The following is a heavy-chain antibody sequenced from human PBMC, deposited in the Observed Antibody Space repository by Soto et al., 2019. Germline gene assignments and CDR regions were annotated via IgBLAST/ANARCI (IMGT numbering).Heavy chain of an antibody. CDR3: AGRILGAEQFDY. D-gene: IGHD6-25*01. J-gene: IGHJ4*02. CDR2: INTAGSST. CDR1: GFTFSGSW. Sequence: EVQLVESGGGLVQPGGSLRVSCAASGFTFSGSWMHWVRQAPGKGLVWVSRINTAGSSTTYADSVKGRFTISRDNAKNTLFLQMNSLRAEDTAVYYCAGRILGAEQFDYWGQGTLVTVSS. V-gene: IGHV3-74*01.